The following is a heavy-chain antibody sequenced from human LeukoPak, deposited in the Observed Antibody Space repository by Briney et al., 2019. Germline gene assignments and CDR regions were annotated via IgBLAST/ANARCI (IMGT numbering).Heavy chain of an antibody. J-gene: IGHJ4*02. Sequence: HPGGSLRLSCAASGFTFSSYAMSWVRQAPGKGLEWVSAISGSGGSTYYADSVKGRFTISRDNSKNTLYLQMNSLRAEDTAVYYCAKWNHVGTAARRSYYFDYWGQGTLVTVSS. CDR1: GFTFSSYA. CDR3: AKWNHVGTAARRSYYFDY. CDR2: ISGSGGST. V-gene: IGHV3-23*01. D-gene: IGHD6-6*01.